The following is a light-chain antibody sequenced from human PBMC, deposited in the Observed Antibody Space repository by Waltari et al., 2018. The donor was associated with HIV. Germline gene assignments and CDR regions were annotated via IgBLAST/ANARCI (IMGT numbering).Light chain of an antibody. CDR2: RNN. CDR1: SSNIRSNF. V-gene: IGLV1-47*01. CDR3: AAWDDSLSGGV. Sequence: QSVLTQPPSASGTPGQSVTITWSGSSSNIRSNFVYWYQQVPGTAPKLLIYRNNQRPSGVPDRFSGSKSGTSASLAISGLRAEDEADYYCAAWDDSLSGGVFGGGTKLTVL. J-gene: IGLJ2*01.